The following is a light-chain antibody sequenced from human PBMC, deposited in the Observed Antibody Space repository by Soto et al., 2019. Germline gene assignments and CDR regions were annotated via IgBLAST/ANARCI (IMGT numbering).Light chain of an antibody. V-gene: IGKV3-15*01. J-gene: IGKJ1*01. CDR1: QSVSSN. CDR3: QQYNNWPPSWT. CDR2: GAS. Sequence: EIVITQSPATLSVSPGERATLSCRASQSVSSNLAWYQQKPGQAPRLLIYGASTRATGIPARFSGSGSGTEFTLTISNLQSEDFAVYYCQQYNNWPPSWTFGQGTKVDIK.